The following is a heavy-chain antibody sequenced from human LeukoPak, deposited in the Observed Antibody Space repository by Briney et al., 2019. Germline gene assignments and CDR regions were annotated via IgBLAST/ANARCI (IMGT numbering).Heavy chain of an antibody. CDR3: AKDLGRYRNNFFDY. CDR1: GFTFSSIA. CDR2: ISGSGGGT. J-gene: IGHJ4*02. V-gene: IGHV3-23*01. Sequence: GGSLRLSCAASGFTFSSIAMSWVRQAPDKGLEWASTISGSGGGTYYADSVKGRFTISRDDSKNTLYLQMNSLRADDTAVYYCAKDLGRYRNNFFDYWGQGNLVTVSS. D-gene: IGHD1-26*01.